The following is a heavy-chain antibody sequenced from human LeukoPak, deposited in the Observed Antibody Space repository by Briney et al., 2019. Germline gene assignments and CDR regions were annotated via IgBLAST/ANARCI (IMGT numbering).Heavy chain of an antibody. CDR3: ASARGELSSPLDY. D-gene: IGHD3-16*02. V-gene: IGHV4-31*03. CDR1: GGSISSGGYY. Sequence: PSETLSLTCTVSGGSISSGGYYWSWIRRHPGKGLEWIGYIYYSGSTYYNPSLKSRVTISVDTSKNQFSLKLSSVTAADTAVYYCASARGELSSPLDYWGQGTLVTVSS. CDR2: IYYSGST. J-gene: IGHJ4*02.